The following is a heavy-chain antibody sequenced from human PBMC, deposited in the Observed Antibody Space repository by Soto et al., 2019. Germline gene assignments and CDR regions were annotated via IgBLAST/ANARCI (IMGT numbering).Heavy chain of an antibody. J-gene: IGHJ4*02. V-gene: IGHV1-69*06. D-gene: IGHD1-26*01. CDR3: ARGKEWEQHSNHYNFDF. Sequence: QVQLVQSGAEVQTPGSSVRVSCKTAGRTFLISAIAWVRQAPGQGLEWMGGIIPLLGTIHIAQNFQGRVTFTADRSTSTADMDLCSLRSEDTATYFCARGKEWEQHSNHYNFDFGGQGSEVIVSS. CDR2: IIPLLGTI. CDR1: GRTFLISA.